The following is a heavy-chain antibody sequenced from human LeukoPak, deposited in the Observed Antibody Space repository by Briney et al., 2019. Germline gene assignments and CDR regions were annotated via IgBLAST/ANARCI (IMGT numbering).Heavy chain of an antibody. CDR3: ARGLGSGSYYGS. D-gene: IGHD3-10*01. Sequence: ASVKVSCKASGYTFTTYYMHWVRQAPGQGLEWMGIINPSGGSATYAQKFQGRVTMTRDTSTSTVYMELSSLRSEDTAVYCCARGLGSGSYYGSWGQGTLVTVSS. V-gene: IGHV1-46*01. CDR2: INPSGGSA. CDR1: GYTFTTYY. J-gene: IGHJ5*02.